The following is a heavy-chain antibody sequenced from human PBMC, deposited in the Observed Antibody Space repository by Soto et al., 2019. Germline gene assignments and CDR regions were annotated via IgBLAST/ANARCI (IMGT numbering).Heavy chain of an antibody. CDR2: INPNSGGT. D-gene: IGHD3-10*01. Sequence: ASVKVSCKASGYTFTGYYIHWVRQAPGQGLEWMGWINPNSGGTNYAQKFQGWVTMTRDTSISTAYMELSRLRSDDTAVYYCAREIGVRYYGSGNMDVWGQGTTVTVSS. CDR3: AREIGVRYYGSGNMDV. CDR1: GYTFTGYY. V-gene: IGHV1-2*04. J-gene: IGHJ6*02.